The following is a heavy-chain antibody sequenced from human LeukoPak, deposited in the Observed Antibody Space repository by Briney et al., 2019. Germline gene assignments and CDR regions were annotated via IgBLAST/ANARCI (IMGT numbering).Heavy chain of an antibody. J-gene: IGHJ3*02. Sequence: PGGSLRLSCAASGFTFSSYEMNWVRQAPGKGLEWVSYISSSGSTIYYADSVKGRFTISRDNAKNSLYLQMNSLRAEDTAVYYCARDQPYYYDSSGYLGPSAFDIWGQGTMVTVSS. D-gene: IGHD3-22*01. CDR2: ISSSGSTI. CDR3: ARDQPYYYDSSGYLGPSAFDI. CDR1: GFTFSSYE. V-gene: IGHV3-48*03.